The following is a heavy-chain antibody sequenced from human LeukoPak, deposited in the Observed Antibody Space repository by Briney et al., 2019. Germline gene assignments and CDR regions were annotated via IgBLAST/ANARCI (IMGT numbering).Heavy chain of an antibody. CDR2: IYYSGST. CDR1: GGSFSSGYYY. J-gene: IGHJ4*02. D-gene: IGHD6-13*01. Sequence: PSQTLSLTCAVSGGSFSSGYYYWSWIRQPPGKGLDWIAYIYYSGSTYYNPSLKSRVTISVNTSNNQFLLVLSPVTALDTAVYYCARGDSSSLSLTIWGQGTLVTVSS. CDR3: ARGDSSSLSLTI. V-gene: IGHV4-30-4*01.